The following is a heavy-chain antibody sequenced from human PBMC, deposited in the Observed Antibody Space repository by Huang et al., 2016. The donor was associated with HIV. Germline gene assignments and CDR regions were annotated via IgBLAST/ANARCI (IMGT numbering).Heavy chain of an antibody. CDR1: GFNFKTYW. CDR3: ATNLQIVVVPPDMGYDAFDM. J-gene: IGHJ3*02. V-gene: IGHV3-7*01. Sequence: DEHLVESGGGLVQPGGSVTITCEVSGFNFKTYWMNWVRQAPGEGLEWVANIRGDGSEKNDVDSVKGRFTIFRDNAKNLLYLQMKSLRAEDTSVYYCATNLQIVVVPPDMGYDAFDMWGQGTMVTVSS. D-gene: IGHD2-2*01. CDR2: IRGDGSEK.